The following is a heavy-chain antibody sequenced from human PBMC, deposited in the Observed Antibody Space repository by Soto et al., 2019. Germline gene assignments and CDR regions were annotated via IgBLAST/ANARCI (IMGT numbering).Heavy chain of an antibody. D-gene: IGHD3-22*01. CDR3: TRIKDYYDSGGPHDAFDI. J-gene: IGHJ3*02. Sequence: GGSLRLSCAASGFTFSGSAMHWVRQASGKGLEWVGRIRSKANSYATAYAASVTGRFTISRDDSKDTAFLQMNSLKTEDTAVYYCTRIKDYYDSGGPHDAFDIWGQGTMVTVSS. CDR2: IRSKANSYAT. CDR1: GFTFSGSA. V-gene: IGHV3-73*01.